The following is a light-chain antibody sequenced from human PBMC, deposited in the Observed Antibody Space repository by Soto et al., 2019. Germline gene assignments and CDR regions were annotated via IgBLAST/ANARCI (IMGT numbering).Light chain of an antibody. CDR3: HQYNYWPPGT. CDR1: QSVSSN. J-gene: IGKJ5*01. CDR2: GAT. V-gene: IGKV3-15*01. Sequence: EIVMTQSPATLSVSPGERATLSCRASQSVSSNLAWYQQRPGQAPRLLIYGATTRATGIPARVSGSGSGTEFILTISSLQSEDFAVYYCHQYNYWPPGTFGQGTRLDI.